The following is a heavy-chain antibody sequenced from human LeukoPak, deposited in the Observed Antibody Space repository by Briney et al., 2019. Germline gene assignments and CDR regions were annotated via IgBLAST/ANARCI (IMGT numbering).Heavy chain of an antibody. CDR2: IYYSGST. D-gene: IGHD5-18*01. Sequence: PSETLSLTCTVSGGSISSGGYYWSWIRQHPGKGLEWIGYIYYSGSTYYNPSLKSRVTISVDTSKNQFSLKLSPVTAADTAVYYCARGLLRGYSYGYGYWGQGTLVTVSS. J-gene: IGHJ4*02. V-gene: IGHV4-31*03. CDR1: GGSISSGGYY. CDR3: ARGLLRGYSYGYGY.